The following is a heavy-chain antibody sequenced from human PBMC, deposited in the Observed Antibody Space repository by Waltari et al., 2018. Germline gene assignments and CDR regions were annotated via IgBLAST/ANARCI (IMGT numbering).Heavy chain of an antibody. Sequence: QVQLVQSGAEVKKPGASVKVSCKASGYTFPSYYMHWVRQAPGQGLEWMGIINPSGGSTSYAQKFQGRVTMTRDTSTSTVYMELSSLRSEDTAVYNCARDERRYSYGSWGQGTLVTVSS. CDR1: GYTFPSYY. V-gene: IGHV1-46*01. CDR2: INPSGGST. CDR3: ARDERRYSYGS. J-gene: IGHJ4*02. D-gene: IGHD5-18*01.